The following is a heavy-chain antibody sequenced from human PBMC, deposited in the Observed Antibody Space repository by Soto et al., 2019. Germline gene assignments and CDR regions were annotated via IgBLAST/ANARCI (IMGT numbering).Heavy chain of an antibody. D-gene: IGHD2-15*01. J-gene: IGHJ6*02. CDR2: ISGSGEST. V-gene: IGHV3-23*01. Sequence: GGSLRLSCAASGFTFTNCAMNWVRQAPGKGLEWVSVISGSGESTYYADSVKGRFTISRDNSKNTLYLQMNSLRAEDTAVYFCAKDFGDIVVVVLAPYGMDVWGQGTTVTVSS. CDR1: GFTFTNCA. CDR3: AKDFGDIVVVVLAPYGMDV.